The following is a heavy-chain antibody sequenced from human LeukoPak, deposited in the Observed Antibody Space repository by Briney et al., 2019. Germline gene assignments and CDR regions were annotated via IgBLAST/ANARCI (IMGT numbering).Heavy chain of an antibody. D-gene: IGHD1-7*01. J-gene: IGHJ6*03. CDR1: GGSISSYY. Sequence: PSETLSLTCTVSGGSISSYYWSWIRQPPGKGLEWIGYINYSGSTNYNPSLKSRVTISVDTSKNQFSLKLSSVTAADTAVYYCARDQKELSESYYYYYYMDVWGKGTTVTVSS. CDR3: ARDQKELSESYYYYYYMDV. CDR2: INYSGST. V-gene: IGHV4-59*12.